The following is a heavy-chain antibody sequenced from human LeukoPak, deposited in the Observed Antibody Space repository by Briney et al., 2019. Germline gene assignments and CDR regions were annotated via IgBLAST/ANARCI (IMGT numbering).Heavy chain of an antibody. D-gene: IGHD3-10*01. CDR1: GFTFSSYG. CDR3: AKDGDGSADY. CDR2: ISYDGSNK. Sequence: GGSLRLSCAASGFTFSSYGMHRVRQAPGKGLEWVAVISYDGSNKYYADSVKGRFTISRDNSKNTLYLQMNSLRAEDTAVYYCAKDGDGSADYWGQGTLVTVSS. V-gene: IGHV3-30*18. J-gene: IGHJ4*02.